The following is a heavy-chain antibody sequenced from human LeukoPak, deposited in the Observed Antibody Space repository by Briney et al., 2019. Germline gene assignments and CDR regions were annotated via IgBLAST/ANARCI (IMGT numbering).Heavy chain of an antibody. D-gene: IGHD6-19*01. V-gene: IGHV4-39*07. CDR2: IYYSGST. CDR3: ARDGVAVAALDY. CDR1: GGSISSSSYY. J-gene: IGHJ4*02. Sequence: PSETLSLTCTVSGGSISSSSYYWGWIRQPPGKGLEWIGSIYYSGSTYYNPSLKSRVTISVDTSKNQFSLKLSSVTAADTAVYYCARDGVAVAALDYWGQGTLVTVSS.